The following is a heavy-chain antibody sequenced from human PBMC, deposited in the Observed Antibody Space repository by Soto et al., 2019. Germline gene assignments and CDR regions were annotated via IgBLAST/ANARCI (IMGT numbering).Heavy chain of an antibody. D-gene: IGHD3-22*01. V-gene: IGHV3-21*01. CDR3: ARGLTYYYDSSGYDAFDI. Sequence: GGSLRLSCAASGFTFSSYSMNWVRQAPGKGLEWVSSISSSSSYIYYADSVKGRFTISRDNAKNSLYLQMNSLRAEDTAVYYCARGLTYYYDSSGYDAFDIWGQGTMVTVS. CDR2: ISSSSSYI. CDR1: GFTFSSYS. J-gene: IGHJ3*02.